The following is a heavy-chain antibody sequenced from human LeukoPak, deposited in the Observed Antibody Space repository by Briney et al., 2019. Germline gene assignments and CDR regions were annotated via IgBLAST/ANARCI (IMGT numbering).Heavy chain of an antibody. CDR2: MNPNSGNT. J-gene: IGHJ6*02. Sequence: ASVKVSCKASGYAFTSYDFNWVRQATEQGLEWMGWMNPNSGNTGYAQTFQGRVTMTRNTSINTAYMELSSLKSEDTAVYYCARKGAMDVWGQGTTVIVSS. V-gene: IGHV1-8*01. CDR1: GYAFTSYD. D-gene: IGHD4/OR15-4a*01. CDR3: ARKGAMDV.